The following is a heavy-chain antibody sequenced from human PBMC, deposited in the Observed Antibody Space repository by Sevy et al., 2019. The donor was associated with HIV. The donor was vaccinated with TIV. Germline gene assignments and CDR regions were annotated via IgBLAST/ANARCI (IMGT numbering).Heavy chain of an antibody. J-gene: IGHJ4*02. CDR3: AREGGGEQQLGYYFDY. D-gene: IGHD6-13*01. V-gene: IGHV3-48*01. CDR2: ISSSSSTI. Sequence: GGSLRLSCAASGFTFSSYSMNWVRQAPGKGLEWVSYISSSSSTIYYADSVKGRFTISRDNAKKSLYLQMNSLRAEDTAVYYCAREGGGEQQLGYYFDYWGQGTLVTVSS. CDR1: GFTFSSYS.